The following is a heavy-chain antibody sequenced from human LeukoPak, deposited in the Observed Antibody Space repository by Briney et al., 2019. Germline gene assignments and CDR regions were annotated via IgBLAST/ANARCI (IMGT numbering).Heavy chain of an antibody. CDR3: AREEEWYASGTYYKGFDF. V-gene: IGHV3-21*01. CDR1: GSTFSNYN. D-gene: IGHD3-10*01. CDR2: ISTRSTYI. J-gene: IGHJ4*02. Sequence: GGSLRLSCAASGSTFSNYNMNWVRQAPGKGLEWVSCISTRSTYIYYADSVKGRFTISRDNAKNSLYLQMNSLRADDTAVYYCAREEEWYASGTYYKGFDFWGQGTLVTVSS.